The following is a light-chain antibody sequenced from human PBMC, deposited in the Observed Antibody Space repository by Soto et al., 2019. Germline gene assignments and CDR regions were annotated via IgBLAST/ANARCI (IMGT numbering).Light chain of an antibody. CDR1: RSITTY. CDR3: QQSYSTPRT. V-gene: IGKV1-39*01. CDR2: AAS. Sequence: DIQMTQSPSSLSASLGDRVTITCRASRSITTYLNWYQQKPGKAPRLLIYAASTLESGVPSRFSGSGSGTEFTLTISSLQVEDLATYFCQQSYSTPRTFGQGT. J-gene: IGKJ1*01.